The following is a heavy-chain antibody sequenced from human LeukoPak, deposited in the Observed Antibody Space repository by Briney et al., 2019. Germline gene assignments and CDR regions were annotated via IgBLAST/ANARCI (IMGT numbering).Heavy chain of an antibody. V-gene: IGHV5-51*01. CDR2: ISPGDFDT. Sequence: GESLKISCKGSGYSFTSYWIAWVRQMPGKGLEWMGMISPGDFDTRYTPSFKGQVTISVDKSISTAYLQWSSLKASDTAIYYCARHQGGMDVWGQGTTVTVSS. CDR3: ARHQGGMDV. J-gene: IGHJ6*02. CDR1: GYSFTSYW.